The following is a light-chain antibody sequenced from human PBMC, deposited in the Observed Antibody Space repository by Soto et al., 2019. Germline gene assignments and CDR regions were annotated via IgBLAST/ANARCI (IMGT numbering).Light chain of an antibody. CDR1: QDISVY. J-gene: IGKJ5*01. CDR3: QKFNTAPLT. Sequence: DIQMTQSPSSLSASVGDRVTITCRVSQDISVYLAWYQQKPGKVPKLLTYSASTLQSGVPSRFSGSGSGTDFTLTISSLQPEDVATYYCQKFNTAPLTFGQGTRLEIK. V-gene: IGKV1-27*01. CDR2: SAS.